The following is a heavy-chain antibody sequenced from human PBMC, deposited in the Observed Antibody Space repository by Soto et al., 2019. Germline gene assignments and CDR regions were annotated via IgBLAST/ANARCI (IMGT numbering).Heavy chain of an antibody. J-gene: IGHJ4*02. D-gene: IGHD5-12*01. CDR3: ARDAVSTIGDFDY. V-gene: IGHV1-2*02. CDR2: INPNSGAT. Sequence: SVKVSCKASGYTFTGYYLHWVRQAPGRGLEWMGWINPNSGATNHAQKFQGRVTMARDKSISTAYLEMSRLTSDDTAVYYCARDAVSTIGDFDYWGQGTLVTASS. CDR1: GYTFTGYY.